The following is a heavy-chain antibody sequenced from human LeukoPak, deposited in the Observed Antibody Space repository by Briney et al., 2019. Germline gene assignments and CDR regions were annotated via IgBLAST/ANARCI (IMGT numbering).Heavy chain of an antibody. V-gene: IGHV5-51*01. J-gene: IGHJ4*02. CDR2: SYPGASDT. D-gene: IGHD6-6*01. Sequence: GASLQISCKGSGYSFTSYWIGLVRQMAGKGLEWMGISYPGASDTRYSPSFQGQVTISADKSISTAYLQWSSLQASDTANYYCARLQLGRGFVDYWGQGTLVTVSS. CDR1: GYSFTSYW. CDR3: ARLQLGRGFVDY.